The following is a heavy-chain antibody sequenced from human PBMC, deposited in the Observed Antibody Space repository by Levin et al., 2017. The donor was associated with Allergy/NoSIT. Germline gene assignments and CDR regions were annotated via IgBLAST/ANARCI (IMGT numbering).Heavy chain of an antibody. CDR3: ARARSYYSMIVVVTPRYFDL. J-gene: IGHJ2*01. CDR1: GGSISSGDYY. Sequence: SQTLSLTCTVSGGSISSGDYYWSWIRQPPGKGLEWIGYIYYSGSTYYNPSLKSRVTISVDTSKNQFSLKLSSVTAADTAVYYCARARSYYSMIVVVTPRYFDLWGRGTLVTVSS. CDR2: IYYSGST. V-gene: IGHV4-30-4*01. D-gene: IGHD3-22*01.